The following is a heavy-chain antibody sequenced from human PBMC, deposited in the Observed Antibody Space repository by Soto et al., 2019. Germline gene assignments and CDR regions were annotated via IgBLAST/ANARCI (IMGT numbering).Heavy chain of an antibody. CDR2: ISSSSSYI. Sequence: GGSLRLSCAASGFTFSSYSMNWVRQAPGKGLEWVSSISSSSSYIYYADSVKGRFTISRDNAKNSLYLQMNSLRAEDTAVYYCARDFLGSKIGFLTSYYYYGMDVWGQGTTVTVSS. V-gene: IGHV3-21*01. CDR3: ARDFLGSKIGFLTSYYYYGMDV. J-gene: IGHJ6*02. D-gene: IGHD3-16*01. CDR1: GFTFSSYS.